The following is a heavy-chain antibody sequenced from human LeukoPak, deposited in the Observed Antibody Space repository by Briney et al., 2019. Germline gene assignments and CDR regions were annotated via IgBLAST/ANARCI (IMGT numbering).Heavy chain of an antibody. V-gene: IGHV1-3*03. Sequence: ASVKVSCKASGYTFSSYAISWVRQAPGQRFEWMGWINAANGHTKYSQEFQDRITIMRDTFATTAYMELSNLRSEDMALYYCARGRGPPNSNRDFYYYYYMDVWGTGTTVTVSS. CDR1: GYTFSSYA. CDR3: ARGRGPPNSNRDFYYYYYMDV. D-gene: IGHD6-13*01. J-gene: IGHJ6*03. CDR2: INAANGHT.